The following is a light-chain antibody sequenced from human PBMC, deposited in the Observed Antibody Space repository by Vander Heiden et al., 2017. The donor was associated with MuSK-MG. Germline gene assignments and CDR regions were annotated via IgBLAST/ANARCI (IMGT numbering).Light chain of an antibody. CDR2: GAS. J-gene: IGKJ5*01. Sequence: EIVMTQSPATLSVSPGERATLSCRASQSVSSNLAWYQQKPGQDTRLLIYGASTRATGIPARFSGSGSGTEFTLTISSLQSEDFAVYYCQQDNILITFGQGTRLXIK. CDR1: QSVSSN. CDR3: QQDNILIT. V-gene: IGKV3-15*01.